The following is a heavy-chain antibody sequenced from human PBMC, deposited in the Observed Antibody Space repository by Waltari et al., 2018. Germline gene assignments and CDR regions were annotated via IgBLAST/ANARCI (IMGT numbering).Heavy chain of an antibody. V-gene: IGHV1-69-2*01. CDR1: GYTFTDYY. CDR2: VEPEDVET. CDR3: ATVGDFWSVPGH. D-gene: IGHD3-3*01. Sequence: EVQLVQSGAEVKKPGATVKISCKASGYTFTDYYMHWVQQAPGKGLEWMGRVEPEDVETIYAEKFQGRVTITADTSTDTADMELSSLRSEDTAVYYCATVGDFWSVPGHWGQGTLVTVSS. J-gene: IGHJ4*02.